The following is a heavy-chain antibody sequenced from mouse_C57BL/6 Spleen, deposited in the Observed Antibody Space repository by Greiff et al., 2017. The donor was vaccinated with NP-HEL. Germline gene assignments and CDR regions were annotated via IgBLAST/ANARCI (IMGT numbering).Heavy chain of an antibody. CDR3: ARLDGYYGYFDY. CDR1: GFSLSTFGMG. V-gene: IGHV8-8*01. CDR2: IWWDDDK. Sequence: QVTLKECGPGILQPSQTLSLPCSFSGFSLSTFGMGVGWIRQPSGKGLEWLAHIWWDDDKYYNQALKSRLPISKDTSKNQVFLKIANVDTADTATYYCARLDGYYGYFDYWGQGTTLTVSS. J-gene: IGHJ2*01. D-gene: IGHD2-3*01.